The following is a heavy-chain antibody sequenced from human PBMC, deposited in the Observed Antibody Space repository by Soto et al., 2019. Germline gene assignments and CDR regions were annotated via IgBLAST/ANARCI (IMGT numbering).Heavy chain of an antibody. Sequence: GASVKVSCKASGGTFSSYAISWVRQAPGQGLEWMGGIIPIFGSTSYAQKFQGRVTMTRDTSTSTVYMELSSLRSEDTAVYYCARDLKVVVPAAMRPYYYYGMDVWGQGTTVTVSS. CDR1: GGTFSSYA. CDR3: ARDLKVVVPAAMRPYYYYGMDV. J-gene: IGHJ6*02. V-gene: IGHV1-69*05. CDR2: IIPIFGST. D-gene: IGHD2-2*01.